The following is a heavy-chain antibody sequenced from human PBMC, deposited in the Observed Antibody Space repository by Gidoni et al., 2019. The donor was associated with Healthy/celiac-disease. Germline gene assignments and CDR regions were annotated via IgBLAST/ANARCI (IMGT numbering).Heavy chain of an antibody. D-gene: IGHD6-6*01. CDR3: ARVSIAARQPQNYYMDV. CDR2: ISSSSSTI. V-gene: IGHV3-48*01. Sequence: EVQLVASGGGLVQPGGSLRLSFAASGFTFSSYSMNWVRQATGKGLEWVSYISSSSSTIYYADSVKGRFTISRDNAKNSLYLKMNSLRAEDTAVYYCARVSIAARQPQNYYMDVWGKGTTVTVSS. J-gene: IGHJ6*03. CDR1: GFTFSSYS.